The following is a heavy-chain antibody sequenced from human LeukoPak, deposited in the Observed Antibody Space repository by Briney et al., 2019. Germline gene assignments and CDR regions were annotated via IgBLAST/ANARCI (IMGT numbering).Heavy chain of an antibody. D-gene: IGHD5-24*01. Sequence: ASVKVSCKASGYTFTVYYMHWVRQAPGQGLEWMGWINPNSGDTNYAQKFQGRVTTTRDTSISTAYMELSSLRSDDTAVYYCARDQGLQMATITGGDWGQGTLVIVSS. CDR1: GYTFTVYY. CDR2: INPNSGDT. V-gene: IGHV1-2*02. CDR3: ARDQGLQMATITGGD. J-gene: IGHJ4*02.